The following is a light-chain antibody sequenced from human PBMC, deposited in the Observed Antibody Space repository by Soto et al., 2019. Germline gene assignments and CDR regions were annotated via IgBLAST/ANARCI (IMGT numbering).Light chain of an antibody. Sequence: DIQMTQSPSTLSASVGDRVTITCRASQSISTYINWYQKKPGKAPNLLIYDASRLQSRVPSRFSGSGGGTDFTLSISSVQPEDFATYFCQQSYMDPITFGQGTRLEIK. CDR3: QQSYMDPIT. J-gene: IGKJ5*01. CDR1: QSISTY. V-gene: IGKV1-39*01. CDR2: DAS.